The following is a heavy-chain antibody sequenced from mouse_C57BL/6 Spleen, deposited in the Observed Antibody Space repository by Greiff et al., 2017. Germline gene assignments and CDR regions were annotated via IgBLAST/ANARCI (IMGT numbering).Heavy chain of an antibody. V-gene: IGHV1-39*01. D-gene: IGHD3-3*01. Sequence: VQLQQSGPELVKPGASVKISCKASGYSFTDYNMNWVKQSNGKSLEWIGVINPNDGTTSYNQKFKGKATLTVDKSSSTAYMQLNSLTSEDSAVXYCAGVGSTIEARAMDYWGQGTSVTVSS. CDR3: AGVGSTIEARAMDY. CDR1: GYSFTDYN. J-gene: IGHJ4*01. CDR2: INPNDGTT.